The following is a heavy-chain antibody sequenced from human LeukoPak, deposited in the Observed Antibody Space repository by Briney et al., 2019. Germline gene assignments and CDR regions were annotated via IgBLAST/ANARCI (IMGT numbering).Heavy chain of an antibody. CDR3: ARDPFLGGPDFLDY. CDR1: GFPFTDYV. V-gene: IGHV3-30*03. D-gene: IGHD1-26*01. Sequence: PGGSLRLSCTVSGFPFTDYVIHWVRQAAGKGLEWVAVTSADESIKSYSDSVRGRFTISRDNFKNILYLQMDSLGLEDTAVYFCARDPFLGGPDFLDYWGRGTLVTVSS. CDR2: TSADESIK. J-gene: IGHJ4*02.